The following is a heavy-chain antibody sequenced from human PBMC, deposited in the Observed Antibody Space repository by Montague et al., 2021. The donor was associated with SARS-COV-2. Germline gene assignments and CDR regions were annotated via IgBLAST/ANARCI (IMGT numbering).Heavy chain of an antibody. Sequence: ETLSLTCTVSGGSISSSSYYWGWIRLPPGKGLEWIGSIYYSGSTYYNPSLKSRVTISVDTSKNQFSLKLSSVTAADTAVYYCARQGDIVVVVAATEIHYYYGMDVWGQGTTVTVSS. D-gene: IGHD2-15*01. CDR1: GGSISSSSYY. J-gene: IGHJ6*02. CDR3: ARQGDIVVVVAATEIHYYYGMDV. CDR2: IYYSGST. V-gene: IGHV4-39*01.